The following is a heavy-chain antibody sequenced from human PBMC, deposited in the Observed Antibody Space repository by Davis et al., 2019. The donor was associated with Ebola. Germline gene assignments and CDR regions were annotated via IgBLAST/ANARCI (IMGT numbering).Heavy chain of an antibody. Sequence: ASVTVSCKTSGYTFTDYYIHWVRQATGQGLEWMGWMNPNSGNTGYAQKFQGRVTMTRDTSTSTVYMELSSLRSEDTAVYYCARGGPLAVAGTNYYYGMDVWGKGTTVTVSS. V-gene: IGHV1-8*02. CDR1: GYTFTDYY. CDR2: MNPNSGNT. CDR3: ARGGPLAVAGTNYYYGMDV. D-gene: IGHD6-19*01. J-gene: IGHJ6*04.